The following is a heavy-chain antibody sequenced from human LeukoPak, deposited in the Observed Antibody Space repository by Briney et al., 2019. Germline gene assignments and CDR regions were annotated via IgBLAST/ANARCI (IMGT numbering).Heavy chain of an antibody. D-gene: IGHD5-18*01. J-gene: IGHJ4*02. CDR1: GYSLTVLS. CDR3: ARVRLTGDTAMAWDY. CDR2: FDPEDGET. V-gene: IGHV1-24*01. Sequence: ASVKVSCKVSGYSLTVLSMHWVRQAPGKGLEWMGGFDPEDGETIYAQKFQGRVTMTEDTSTDTAYMELSSLRSEDTAVYYCARVRLTGDTAMAWDYWGRGTLVTVSS.